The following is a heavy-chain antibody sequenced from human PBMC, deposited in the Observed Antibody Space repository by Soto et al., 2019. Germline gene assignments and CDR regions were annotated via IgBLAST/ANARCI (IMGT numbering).Heavy chain of an antibody. V-gene: IGHV1-2*04. D-gene: IGHD1-1*01. Sequence: RASVKVSCKASGYTFTGYYMHWVRQAPGQGLEWMGWINPNSGGTNYAQKFQGWVTMTRDTSISTAYMELSRLRSDDTAVYYCARDGKGGTNYYYYYYGMDVWGQGTTVTVSS. CDR3: ARDGKGGTNYYYYYYGMDV. J-gene: IGHJ6*02. CDR2: INPNSGGT. CDR1: GYTFTGYY.